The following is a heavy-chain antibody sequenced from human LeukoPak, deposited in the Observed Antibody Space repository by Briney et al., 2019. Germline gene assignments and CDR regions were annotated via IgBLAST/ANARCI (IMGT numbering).Heavy chain of an antibody. Sequence: SETLSLTCTVSGGSISSYYWSWIRQPPGKGLEWIGYIYYSGSTNYNPSLKSRVTISVDTSKNQFSLKLSSVAAADTAVYYCARDNRLWFGELRGNDAFDIWGQGTMVTVPS. V-gene: IGHV4-59*01. D-gene: IGHD3-10*01. CDR2: IYYSGST. CDR3: ARDNRLWFGELRGNDAFDI. J-gene: IGHJ3*02. CDR1: GGSISSYY.